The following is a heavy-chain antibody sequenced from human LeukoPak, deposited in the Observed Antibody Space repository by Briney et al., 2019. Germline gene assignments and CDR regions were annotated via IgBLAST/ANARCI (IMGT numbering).Heavy chain of an antibody. CDR3: AKANKYDFWSGYYTGN. CDR1: GFTFSSYA. Sequence: GGSLRLSCAASGFTFSSYAMSWVRRAPGKGLEWVSAISGSGGSTYYADSVKGRFTISRDNSKNTLYLQMNSLRAEDTAVYYCAKANKYDFWSGYYTGNWGQGTLVTVSS. D-gene: IGHD3-3*01. V-gene: IGHV3-23*01. CDR2: ISGSGGST. J-gene: IGHJ4*02.